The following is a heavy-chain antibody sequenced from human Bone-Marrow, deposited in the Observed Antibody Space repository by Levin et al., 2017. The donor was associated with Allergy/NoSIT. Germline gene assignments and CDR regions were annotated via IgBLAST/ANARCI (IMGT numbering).Heavy chain of an antibody. CDR1: GFAVSSNY. J-gene: IGHJ1*01. Sequence: LSLPCAASGFAVSSNYMNWVRQAPGQGLAWVSVIYSGGTTHYADSVKGRFTISRDNLKNTVYLQMNSLRAEDTAVYYCAGGYSSSFYYFQHWGQGTPVTVSS. D-gene: IGHD6-13*01. CDR2: IYSGGTT. CDR3: AGGYSSSFYYFQH. V-gene: IGHV3-66*01.